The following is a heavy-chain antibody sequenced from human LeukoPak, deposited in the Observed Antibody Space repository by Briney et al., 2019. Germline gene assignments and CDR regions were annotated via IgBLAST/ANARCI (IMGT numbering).Heavy chain of an antibody. V-gene: IGHV1-8*01. D-gene: IGHD3-22*01. Sequence: ASVKVSCKASGYTFTSYDINWVRQATGQGLEWMGWMNPNSGNTGHAQKFQGRVTMTRNTSISTAYMELSSLRSEDTAVYYCARGTIDYYDSSGYFVFDYWGQGTLVTVSS. CDR1: GYTFTSYD. CDR3: ARGTIDYYDSSGYFVFDY. CDR2: MNPNSGNT. J-gene: IGHJ4*02.